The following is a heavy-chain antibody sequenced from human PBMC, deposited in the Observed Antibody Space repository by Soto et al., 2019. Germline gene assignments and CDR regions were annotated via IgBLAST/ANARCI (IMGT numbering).Heavy chain of an antibody. V-gene: IGHV1-58*02. CDR2: IVAGSGNT. J-gene: IGHJ6*02. Sequence: SVKVSCKASGYTFTSYAMHWVRQAPGQRLEWIGWIVAGSGNTKYAQKFQERVTITRDMSTSTAYMELSSLRSEDTAVYYCAAPKWTYYYYGMDVWGQGTTVTVSS. D-gene: IGHD2-8*01. CDR3: AAPKWTYYYYGMDV. CDR1: GYTFTSYA.